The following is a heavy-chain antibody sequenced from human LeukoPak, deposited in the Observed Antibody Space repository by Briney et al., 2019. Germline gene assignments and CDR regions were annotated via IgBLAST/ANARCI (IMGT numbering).Heavy chain of an antibody. D-gene: IGHD3-22*01. CDR2: IYYSGST. J-gene: IGHJ2*01. CDR1: GGSISSYY. V-gene: IGHV4-59*08. CDR3: ARGYDGSGYYYRNWYFDL. Sequence: SETLSLTCTVSGGSISSYYWSWIRQPPGKGLEWIGYIYYSGSTKYNPSLKSRVTISVDTSKNQFSLKLSSVTAADTAVYYCARGYDGSGYYYRNWYFDLWGRGTLVTVSS.